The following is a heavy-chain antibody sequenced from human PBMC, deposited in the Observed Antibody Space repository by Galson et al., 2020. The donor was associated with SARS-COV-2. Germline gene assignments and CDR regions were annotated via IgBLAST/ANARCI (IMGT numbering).Heavy chain of an antibody. J-gene: IGHJ6*02. CDR1: GFTFSSYA. CDR2: ISGSGGST. CDR3: AKDYGRAIVVVVVAATPRSGMDV. Sequence: GGSLRLSCAASGFTFSSYAMSWVRQAPGKGLEWVSAISGSGGSTYYADSVKGRFTISRDNSKNTLYLQMNSLRAEDTAVYYCAKDYGRAIVVVVVAATPRSGMDVWGQGTTVTVSS. D-gene: IGHD2-15*01. V-gene: IGHV3-23*01.